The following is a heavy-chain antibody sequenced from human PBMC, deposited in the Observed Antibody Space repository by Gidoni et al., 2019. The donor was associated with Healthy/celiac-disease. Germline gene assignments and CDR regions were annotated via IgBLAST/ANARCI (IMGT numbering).Heavy chain of an antibody. V-gene: IGHV4-31*03. Sequence: QVQLQESGPGLVKPSQTLSLTCTVPGGSISSGGSYWSWDRQHPGKGLEWIGYIYYSGITYYNPSLKSRVTISVDTSKNQFSLKLSSVTAADTAVYYCARDLKDTAMVTPRYYYYYGMDVWGQGTTVTVSS. CDR2: IYYSGIT. J-gene: IGHJ6*02. CDR3: ARDLKDTAMVTPRYYYYYGMDV. CDR1: GGSISSGGSY. D-gene: IGHD5-18*01.